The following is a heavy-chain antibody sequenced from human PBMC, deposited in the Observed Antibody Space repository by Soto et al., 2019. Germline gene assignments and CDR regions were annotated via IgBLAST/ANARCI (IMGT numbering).Heavy chain of an antibody. CDR1: GFTFATYW. V-gene: IGHV3-7*01. CDR3: ARDFRAGTTDH. D-gene: IGHD1-7*01. Sequence: VGSLRLSCVASGFTFATYWMSWVRQVPGKGLEWVANIKPGGSEQYYVDSVKGRFTISRDDAKKSVYLHMNTLRADDTALYYCARDFRAGTTDHWGQGTLVNVSS. CDR2: IKPGGSEQ. J-gene: IGHJ4*02.